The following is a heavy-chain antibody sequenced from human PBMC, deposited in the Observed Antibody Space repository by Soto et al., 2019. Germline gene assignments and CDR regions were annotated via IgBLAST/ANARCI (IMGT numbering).Heavy chain of an antibody. CDR1: GGSISSSNW. D-gene: IGHD3-22*01. Sequence: SETLSLTCAVSGGSISSSNWWSWVRQPPGKGLEWIGEIYHSGSTNYNPSLKSRVTISVDKSKNQFSLKLSSVTAADTAVYYCGRDLASNYYDSSGGFDIWGQGTMVTVSS. CDR3: GRDLASNYYDSSGGFDI. J-gene: IGHJ3*02. CDR2: IYHSGST. V-gene: IGHV4-4*02.